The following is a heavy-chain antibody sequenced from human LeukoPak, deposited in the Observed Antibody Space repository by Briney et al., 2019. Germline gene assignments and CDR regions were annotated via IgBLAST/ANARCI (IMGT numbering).Heavy chain of an antibody. J-gene: IGHJ6*02. CDR1: GFTFSSYW. V-gene: IGHV3-74*01. CDR2: INTDGSST. D-gene: IGHD2-15*01. Sequence: PGGSLRLSCAASGFTFSSYWMHWVRQAPGKGLVWVSRINTDGSSTSYADSVKGRFTISRDNAKNTLYLQMNSLRAEDTAVYYCACLGSAATVYSYYYYYGMDVWGQGTTVTVSS. CDR3: ACLGSAATVYSYYYYYGMDV.